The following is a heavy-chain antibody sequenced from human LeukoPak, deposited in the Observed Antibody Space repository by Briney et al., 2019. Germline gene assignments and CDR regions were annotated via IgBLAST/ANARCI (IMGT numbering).Heavy chain of an antibody. J-gene: IGHJ4*02. V-gene: IGHV4-4*07. Sequence: SETLSLTCTVSGGSISSYYWSWIRQPAGKGLEWIGRIYTSGSTNYNPSLKSRVPMSVDTSKNQFSLKLSSVTAADTAVYYCARDLPYGSGSYPDYWGQGTLVTVSS. CDR1: GGSISSYY. CDR2: IYTSGST. D-gene: IGHD3-10*01. CDR3: ARDLPYGSGSYPDY.